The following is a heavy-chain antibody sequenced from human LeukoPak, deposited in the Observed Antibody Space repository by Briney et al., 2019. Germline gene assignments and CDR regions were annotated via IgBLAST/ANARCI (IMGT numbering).Heavy chain of an antibody. J-gene: IGHJ4*02. Sequence: GGSLRLSCADSGFTFSSDSMNWVRQAPGNGLKWVSSISSSSSYIYYADSVKGRFTISRDNAKNSLYLQMNSLRAEDTAVYYCARYDFWSGYYTEEDDYWGQGTLVTVSS. CDR1: GFTFSSDS. V-gene: IGHV3-21*01. CDR2: ISSSSSYI. CDR3: ARYDFWSGYYTEEDDY. D-gene: IGHD3-3*01.